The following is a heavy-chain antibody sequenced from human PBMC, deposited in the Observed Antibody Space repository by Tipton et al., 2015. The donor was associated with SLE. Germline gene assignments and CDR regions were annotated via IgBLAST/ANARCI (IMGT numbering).Heavy chain of an antibody. J-gene: IGHJ5*02. V-gene: IGHV3-30*04. D-gene: IGHD3-22*01. CDR3: ARDYYDSSGYLNWFDP. CDR1: GFTFSSYA. Sequence: SLRLFCAASGFTFSSYAMHWVRQAPGKGLEWVAVISYDGSNKYYADSVKGRFTISRDNSKNTLYLQMNSLRAEDTAVYYCARDYYDSSGYLNWFDPWGQGTLVTVSS. CDR2: ISYDGSNK.